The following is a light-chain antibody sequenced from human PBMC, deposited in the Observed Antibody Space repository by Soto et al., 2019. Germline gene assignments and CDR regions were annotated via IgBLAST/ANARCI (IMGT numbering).Light chain of an antibody. V-gene: IGKV1-5*01. J-gene: IGKJ1*01. Sequence: RASQGISGWLAWYQQKAGKAPRLLIFDASSLMSGVPSRFSGSGYGTEFTLTIYRLQPVDSATYYCRQYDSFFVWRFGDGTKVDI. CDR1: QGISGW. CDR3: RQYDSFFVWR. CDR2: DAS.